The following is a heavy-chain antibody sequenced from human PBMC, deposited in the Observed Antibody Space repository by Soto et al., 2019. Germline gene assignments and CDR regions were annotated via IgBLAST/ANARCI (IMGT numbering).Heavy chain of an antibody. V-gene: IGHV4-59*01. CDR3: ARARSPHRSYYYYYGMDV. CDR2: IYYSVST. CDR1: GGSISSYY. Sequence: PSETLSLTCTVSGGSISSYYWSWIRQPPGKGLEWIGYIYYSVSTNYNPSLKSRVTISVDTSKNQFSLKLSSVTAADTAVYYCARARSPHRSYYYYYGMDVWGQGTRVTVSS. J-gene: IGHJ6*02.